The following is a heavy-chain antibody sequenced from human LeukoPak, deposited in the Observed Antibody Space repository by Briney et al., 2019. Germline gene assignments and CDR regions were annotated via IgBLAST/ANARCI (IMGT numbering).Heavy chain of an antibody. CDR3: ATTGGWYFDY. J-gene: IGHJ4*02. CDR2: ISGSGGST. CDR1: GFTFSSYD. Sequence: GGSLRLSCAASGFTFSSYDMRWVRQAPGKGLEWVSGISGSGGSTYYADSVKGRFTISRDNSKNTLYLQMNNLRAEDTAVYYCATTGGWYFDYWGQGTLVTVSS. V-gene: IGHV3-23*01. D-gene: IGHD6-19*01.